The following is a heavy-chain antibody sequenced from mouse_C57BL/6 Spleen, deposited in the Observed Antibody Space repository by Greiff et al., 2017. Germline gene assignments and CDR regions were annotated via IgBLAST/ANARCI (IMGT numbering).Heavy chain of an antibody. J-gene: IGHJ2*01. Sequence: QVQLQQPGTELVKPGASVKLSCKASGYTFTSYWMHWVKQRPGQGLEWIGNINPSNGGTNYNEKFKSKATLTVDKSSSTAYMQLSSLTSEDSAVHYCARGGTVVAKYYFDYWGQGTTLTVSS. CDR3: ARGGTVVAKYYFDY. D-gene: IGHD1-1*01. CDR2: INPSNGGT. CDR1: GYTFTSYW. V-gene: IGHV1-53*01.